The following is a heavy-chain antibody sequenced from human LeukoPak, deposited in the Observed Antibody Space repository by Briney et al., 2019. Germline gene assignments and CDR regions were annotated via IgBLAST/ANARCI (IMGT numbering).Heavy chain of an antibody. CDR2: TRNKANSYTT. Sequence: GGSLRLSCAASGFTFSDHYMDWVRQAPGKGLEWVGRTRNKANSYTTEYAASVKGRFTISRDDSKNSLYLQMNSLKTEDTTVYYCAHLAQDYWGQGTLVTVSS. V-gene: IGHV3-72*01. CDR1: GFTFSDHY. J-gene: IGHJ4*02. CDR3: AHLAQDY.